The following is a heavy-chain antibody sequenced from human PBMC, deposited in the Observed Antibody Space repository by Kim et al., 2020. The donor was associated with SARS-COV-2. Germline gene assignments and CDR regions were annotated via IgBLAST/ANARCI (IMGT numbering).Heavy chain of an antibody. V-gene: IGHV3-30*18. CDR2: ISDDGSKK. D-gene: IGHD3-3*01. Sequence: GGSLRLSCAASGFTFRHYGMHWVRQAPGKGLEWVALISDDGSKKFYADSVTGRFTISRDRSKNTVSLQMNSLRPEDTAVYFCAKVGMECFHYWGMDVWGQGTTLTVSS. J-gene: IGHJ6*02. CDR1: GFTFRHYG. CDR3: AKVGMECFHYWGMDV.